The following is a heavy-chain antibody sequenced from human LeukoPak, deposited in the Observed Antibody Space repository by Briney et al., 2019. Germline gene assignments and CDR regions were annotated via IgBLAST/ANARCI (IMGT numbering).Heavy chain of an antibody. V-gene: IGHV4-39*07. CDR3: ARAPKYTVVTLYFDY. D-gene: IGHD2-15*01. CDR1: GGSISSSSYY. J-gene: IGHJ4*02. Sequence: TSETLSLTCTVSGGSISSSSYYWGWIRQPPGKGLEWIGEINHSGSTNYNPSLKSRVTISVDTSKNQFSLKLSSVTAADTAVYYCARAPKYTVVTLYFDYWGQGTLVTVSS. CDR2: INHSGST.